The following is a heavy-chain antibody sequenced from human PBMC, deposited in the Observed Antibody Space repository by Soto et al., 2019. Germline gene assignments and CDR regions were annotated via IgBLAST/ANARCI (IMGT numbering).Heavy chain of an antibody. V-gene: IGHV3-23*01. CDR3: ARVGMNYYYSSGERSYGMDV. J-gene: IGHJ6*02. D-gene: IGHD3-22*01. CDR2: VVGSGEST. CDR1: GFTFSTYT. Sequence: EVQLLESGGGLVQPGGSLRLSCAASGFTFSTYTMTWVRQAPGKGLERVSSVVGSGESTYYADSVKGRFTISRDNSKNTLYVQMNSLRAEDTAIYYCARVGMNYYYSSGERSYGMDVWGQGTTVTVSS.